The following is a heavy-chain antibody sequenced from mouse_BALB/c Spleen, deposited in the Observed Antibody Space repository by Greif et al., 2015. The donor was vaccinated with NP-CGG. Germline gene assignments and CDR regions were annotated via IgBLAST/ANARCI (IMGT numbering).Heavy chain of an antibody. Sequence: VQLQQSGPELVKPGASVKMSCKASGYTFTSYYIHWVKQRPGQGLEWIGWIYPGDGSTKYNEKFKGKTTLTADKSSSTAYMVLSSLTSEDSAIYFCARAVVAKGFAYWGQGTLVTVSA. D-gene: IGHD1-1*01. CDR1: GYTFTSYY. V-gene: IGHV1S56*01. J-gene: IGHJ3*01. CDR3: ARAVVAKGFAY. CDR2: IYPGDGST.